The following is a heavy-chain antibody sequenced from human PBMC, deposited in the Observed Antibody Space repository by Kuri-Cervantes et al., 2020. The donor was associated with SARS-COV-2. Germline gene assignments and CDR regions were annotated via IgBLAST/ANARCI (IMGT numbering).Heavy chain of an antibody. CDR2: ISSSSSYI. Sequence: GESLKISCTASGFTFSDYWVHWVRQAPGKGLEWVSSISSSSSYIYYADSVKGRFTISRDNAKNSLYLQMNSLRAEDTAVYYCARAPPVTTVTTIYYGMDVWGQGTTVTVSS. CDR1: GFTFSDYW. CDR3: ARAPPVTTVTTIYYGMDV. D-gene: IGHD4-17*01. J-gene: IGHJ6*02. V-gene: IGHV3-21*01.